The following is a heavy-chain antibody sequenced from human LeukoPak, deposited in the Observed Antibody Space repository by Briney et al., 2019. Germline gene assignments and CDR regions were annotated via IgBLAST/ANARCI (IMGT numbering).Heavy chain of an antibody. Sequence: ASVTVSCKASGYTFTSYDIHWVRQATGQGLEWMGWMNPNSGNTGYAQKFQGRVTMTRNTSISTAYMELSSLRSEDTAVYYCARVRASTKYYGPRRYYFDYWGQGTLVTVSS. V-gene: IGHV1-8*01. CDR2: MNPNSGNT. CDR1: GYTFTSYD. D-gene: IGHD3-10*01. CDR3: ARVRASTKYYGPRRYYFDY. J-gene: IGHJ4*02.